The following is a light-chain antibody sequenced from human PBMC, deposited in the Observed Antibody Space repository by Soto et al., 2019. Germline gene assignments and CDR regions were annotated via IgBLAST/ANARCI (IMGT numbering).Light chain of an antibody. CDR2: GAS. CDR1: QSVSSSY. V-gene: IGKV3-20*01. J-gene: IGKJ2*01. CDR3: QQYGSSPPYT. Sequence: EIVLTQSPGTLSLSPGERATLSCRASQSVSSSYLAWYQQKPGQAPRLLIYGASNRATGIPDRFSASGSGTDFTLPISRLEPEDFAAYYCQQYGSSPPYTFGQGTKLEIK.